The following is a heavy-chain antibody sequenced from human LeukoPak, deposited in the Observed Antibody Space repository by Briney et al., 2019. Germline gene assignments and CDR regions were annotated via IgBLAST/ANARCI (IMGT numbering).Heavy chain of an antibody. CDR1: GFTFSSYS. J-gene: IGHJ3*02. CDR3: ARVDASGDSGAFDI. V-gene: IGHV3-21*01. Sequence: GGSLRLSCAASGFTFSSYSMNWVRQAPGKGLEWVSSISSSSSYIYYADSVKGRFTISRDNAKNSLYLQMNSLSAEDTAVYYCARVDASGDSGAFDIWGQGTMVTVSS. D-gene: IGHD4-17*01. CDR2: ISSSSSYI.